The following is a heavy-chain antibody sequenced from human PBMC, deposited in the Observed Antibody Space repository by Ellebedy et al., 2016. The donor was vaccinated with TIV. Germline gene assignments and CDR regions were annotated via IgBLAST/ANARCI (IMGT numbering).Heavy chain of an antibody. CDR3: ARACTSCYRSYYYYMDV. CDR2: IIPIFGTA. CDR1: GGTFSSYA. V-gene: IGHV1-69*13. D-gene: IGHD2-2*01. Sequence: SVKVSCXASGGTFSSYAISWVRQAPGQGLEWMGGIIPIFGTANYAQKFQGRVTITADESTSTAYMELSSLRSEDTAVYYCARACTSCYRSYYYYMDVWGKGTTVTVSS. J-gene: IGHJ6*03.